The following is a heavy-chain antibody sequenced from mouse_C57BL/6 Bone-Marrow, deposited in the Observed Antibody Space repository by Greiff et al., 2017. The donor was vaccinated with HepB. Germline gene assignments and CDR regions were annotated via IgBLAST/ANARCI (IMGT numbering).Heavy chain of an antibody. J-gene: IGHJ2*01. V-gene: IGHV5-6*01. CDR1: GFTFSSHG. CDR2: ISSGGSYT. Sequence: EVQRVESGGDLVKPGGSLKLSCAASGFTFSSHGMSWVRQTPDKRLEWVATISSGGSYTYYPDSVKGRFTISRDNAKNTLCLQMSSLKSEDTAMYYCARRLLLYFDYWGQGTTLTVSS. D-gene: IGHD1-1*01. CDR3: ARRLLLYFDY.